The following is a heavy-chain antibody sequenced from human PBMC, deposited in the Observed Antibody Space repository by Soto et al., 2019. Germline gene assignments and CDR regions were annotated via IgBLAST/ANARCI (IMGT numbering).Heavy chain of an antibody. CDR1: GFSVSNKY. D-gene: IGHD3-9*01. V-gene: IGHV3-53*01. J-gene: IGHJ6*02. Sequence: HPVGSLRLSCAASGFSVSNKYMTWVRQAPGKGLEWVSTLYSGGGTYYADSVKGRFTISRDKSKNTVDLQMNSLQADDTAVYYCARDRHDILPGSSYYYYYGVDVWGQGTSVTVSS. CDR3: ARDRHDILPGSSYYYYYGVDV. CDR2: LYSGGGT.